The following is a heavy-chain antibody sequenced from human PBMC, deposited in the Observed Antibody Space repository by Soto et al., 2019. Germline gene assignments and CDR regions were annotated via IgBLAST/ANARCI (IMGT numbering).Heavy chain of an antibody. CDR3: ARDPYRGNAGPYFYYSGMDV. D-gene: IGHD2-21*01. CDR2: ISSSSDYT. J-gene: IGHJ6*02. CDR1: GGMSSTYS. V-gene: IGHV3-21*01. Sequence: GGSLRLSRGAAGGMSSTYSRSWVSQAKRKGMEWVASISSSSDYTYYADSVKGRFTLSRDNAKNSLYLHMNSLRAEDTAVYYCARDPYRGNAGPYFYYSGMDVWGQGTTVPVSS.